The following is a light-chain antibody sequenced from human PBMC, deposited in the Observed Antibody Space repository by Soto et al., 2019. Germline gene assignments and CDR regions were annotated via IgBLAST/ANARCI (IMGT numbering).Light chain of an antibody. CDR1: SSNTGAGHD. CDR3: QSFDKSLGGSRV. Sequence: QLVLTQPPSVSGAPGQRVTISCSGSSSNTGAGHDVHWYQQLPGTAPRLLIYGNVNRPSGVPDRFSASKSGTSASLAITGLQTEDEADYYCQSFDKSLGGSRVFGGGTKVTVL. V-gene: IGLV1-40*01. J-gene: IGLJ3*02. CDR2: GNV.